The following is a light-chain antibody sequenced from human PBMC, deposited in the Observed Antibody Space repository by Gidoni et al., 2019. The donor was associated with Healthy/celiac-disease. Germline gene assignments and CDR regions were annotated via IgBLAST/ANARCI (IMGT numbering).Light chain of an antibody. Sequence: DIQMTQSPSTLSASVGDRVTITCQASQSISSWLDWYQQKPGKAPKLLIYKASSVESGVPSRFSGSGSGKEFTLTISSLQPDEFATYYCQQYNSYSRTFGQGTKVEIK. J-gene: IGKJ1*01. V-gene: IGKV1-5*03. CDR3: QQYNSYSRT. CDR1: QSISSW. CDR2: KAS.